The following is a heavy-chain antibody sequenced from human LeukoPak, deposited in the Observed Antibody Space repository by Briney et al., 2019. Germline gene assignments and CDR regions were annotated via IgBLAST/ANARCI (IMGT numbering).Heavy chain of an antibody. CDR1: GFTFRSYE. V-gene: IGHV3-48*03. CDR2: ISDIGTTQ. J-gene: IGHJ3*02. Sequence: GGSLRLSCAASGFTFRSYELNWVRQAPGKGLEWVSYISDIGTTQHYADSVKGRFIISRDNAKNSLYLQMNSLTAADTAVYYCARDRSKVTAYDDALDIWGPGTMVIVSS. D-gene: IGHD2-21*02. CDR3: ARDRSKVTAYDDALDI.